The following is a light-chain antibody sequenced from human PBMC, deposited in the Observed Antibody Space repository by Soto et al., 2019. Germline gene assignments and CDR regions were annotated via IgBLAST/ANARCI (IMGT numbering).Light chain of an antibody. V-gene: IGKV3-20*01. CDR3: QQYGSSGT. J-gene: IGKJ1*01. CDR1: QSVSNNY. CDR2: GAS. Sequence: EIVFTQSPGTLSLSPGERATLSCRASQSVSNNYLAWYQQKPGQDPRLLIYGASNRATGIPDRFSGSGSGTDFTLTISRLEPEDFAVYYCQQYGSSGTFGQGTKVDIK.